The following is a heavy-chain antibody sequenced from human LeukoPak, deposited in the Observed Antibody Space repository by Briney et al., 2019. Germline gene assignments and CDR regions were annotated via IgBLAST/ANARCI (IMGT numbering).Heavy chain of an antibody. J-gene: IGHJ4*02. CDR3: AWGRQLNFFDL. D-gene: IGHD2-2*01. CDR2: IFSTGST. V-gene: IGHV4-59*04. CDR1: GGSISSYY. Sequence: SSETLSLTCTVSGGSISSYYWNWIRQPPGKGLQWIGSIFSTGSTYYNPSLKSRVTISIDTSKNHFSLRLNSVTAADTAVYYCAWGRQLNFFDLWGQGTLVTVSS.